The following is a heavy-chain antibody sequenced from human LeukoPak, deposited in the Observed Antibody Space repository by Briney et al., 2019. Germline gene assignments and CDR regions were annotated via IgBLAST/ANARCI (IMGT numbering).Heavy chain of an antibody. CDR2: IIPIFGTA. CDR1: GGTFSSYA. J-gene: IGHJ6*03. V-gene: IGHV1-69*05. CDR3: ALDFVGPTGYYYYMDV. Sequence: GASVKVSCKASGGTFSSYAISWVRQAPGQGLEWMGGIIPIFGTANYAQKFQGRVTITTDESTSTAYMELSSLRSEDTAVYYCALDFVGPTGYYYYMDVWGKGTTATVSS. D-gene: IGHD2-21*01.